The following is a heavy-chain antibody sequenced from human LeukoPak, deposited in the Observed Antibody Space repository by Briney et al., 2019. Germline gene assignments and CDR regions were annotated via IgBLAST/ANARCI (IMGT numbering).Heavy chain of an antibody. Sequence: PSETLSLTCTVSGGSISSSSYYWGWIRQPPGKGLEWIGSIYYSGSTYYNPSLKSRVTISVDTSKNQFSLKLSSVTAADTAVYYCASTGYITGTTVYWGQGTLVTVSS. V-gene: IGHV4-39*01. CDR3: ASTGYITGTTVY. D-gene: IGHD1-7*01. CDR1: GGSISSSSYY. CDR2: IYYSGST. J-gene: IGHJ4*02.